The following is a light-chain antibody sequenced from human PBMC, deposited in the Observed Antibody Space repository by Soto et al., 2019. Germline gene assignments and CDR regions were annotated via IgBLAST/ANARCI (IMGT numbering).Light chain of an antibody. CDR2: AAS. CDR3: QQLNSYPLT. CDR1: QGISSY. Sequence: DIQLTQSPSFLSASVGDRVTITCRASQGISSYLAWYQQKPGKAPKLLIYAASTLQSGVPSRFSGSGSVPDFTLTISSLQPEDFATYSCQQLNSYPLTFGPGTKVDIK. V-gene: IGKV1-9*01. J-gene: IGKJ3*01.